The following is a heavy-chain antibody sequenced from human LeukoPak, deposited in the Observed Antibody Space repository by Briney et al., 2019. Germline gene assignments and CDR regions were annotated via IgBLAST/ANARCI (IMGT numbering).Heavy chain of an antibody. D-gene: IGHD2-15*01. CDR1: GYTFTSYD. J-gene: IGHJ6*01. CDR3: ARGQYCSGGSCYVGFYYYYYGMDV. CDR2: MNPNRGTT. Sequence: ASLNVSCKASGYTFTSYDINWVRQATGQGLEWIGWMNPNRGTTSYAQKFQGRVTMTRNTSISTAYMELSSLRSEETAVYYCARGQYCSGGSCYVGFYYYYYGMDVWGQGTTVTV. V-gene: IGHV1-8*01.